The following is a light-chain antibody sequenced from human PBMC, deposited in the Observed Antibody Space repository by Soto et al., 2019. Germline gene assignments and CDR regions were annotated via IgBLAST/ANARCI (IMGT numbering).Light chain of an antibody. V-gene: IGLV2-14*01. CDR2: DVS. CDR3: SSYTSSSTPLYV. Sequence: QSVLAQPASVSGSPGQSITISCTGTSSDGGGYNYVSWYQQHPGKAPKLMIYDVSNRPSGVSNRFSGSKSGNTASLTISGLQAEDEADYYCSSYTSSSTPLYVFGTGTKVTVL. CDR1: SSDGGGYNY. J-gene: IGLJ1*01.